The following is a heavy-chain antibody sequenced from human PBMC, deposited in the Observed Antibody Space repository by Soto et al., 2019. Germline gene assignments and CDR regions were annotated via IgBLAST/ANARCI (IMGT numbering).Heavy chain of an antibody. CDR1: GYTFTSYG. CDR3: ARDWQYYYDSSGYSPNHDAFDI. Sequence: GASVKVSCKASGYTFTSYGISWVRQAPGQGLEWMGWISAYNGNTNYAQKLQGRVTMTTDTSTSTAYMELRSLRSDDTAVYYCARDWQYYYDSSGYSPNHDAFDIWGQETMVTVSS. CDR2: ISAYNGNT. J-gene: IGHJ3*02. V-gene: IGHV1-18*01. D-gene: IGHD3-22*01.